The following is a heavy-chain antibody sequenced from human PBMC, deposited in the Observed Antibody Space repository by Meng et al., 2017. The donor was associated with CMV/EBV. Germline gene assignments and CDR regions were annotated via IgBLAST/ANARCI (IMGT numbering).Heavy chain of an antibody. V-gene: IGHV3-74*01. D-gene: IGHD3-3*01. J-gene: IGHJ6*02. CDR2: INSDGSST. CDR1: GFTFSSYW. CDR3: ARPLWSGYYYGMDV. Sequence: GESLKISCAASGFTFSSYWMHWVRQAPGKGLVWVSRINSDGSSTSYADSVKGRFTISRDNAKNTLYLQMNSLRAEDTDVCYCARPLWSGYYYGMDVWGQGTTVTVSS.